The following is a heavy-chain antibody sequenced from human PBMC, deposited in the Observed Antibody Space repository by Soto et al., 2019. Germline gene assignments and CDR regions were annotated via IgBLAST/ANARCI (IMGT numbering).Heavy chain of an antibody. J-gene: IGHJ4*02. V-gene: IGHV3-23*01. D-gene: IGHD6-13*01. CDR1: GFTFSSYA. Sequence: GGSLRLSCAASGFTFSSYAMSWVRQAPGKGLEWVSAISGSGGSTYYADSVKGRFTISRDNSKNTLYLQMNSLRAEDTAVYYCAKDQPRGYSSSGPPTVGYFDYWGQGTLVTVSS. CDR2: ISGSGGST. CDR3: AKDQPRGYSSSGPPTVGYFDY.